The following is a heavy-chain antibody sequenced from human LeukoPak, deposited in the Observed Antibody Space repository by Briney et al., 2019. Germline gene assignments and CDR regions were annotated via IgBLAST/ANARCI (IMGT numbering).Heavy chain of an antibody. V-gene: IGHV3-30*18. Sequence: PGGSLRLSCAASGFTFSSYGMHWVRQAPGKGLEWVAVMSYDGGHKYYADSVKGRFTISRDNSKNTLYLQMNSLRAEDTALYYCAKGQLVDYGMDVWGQGTTVTVSS. CDR1: GFTFSSYG. J-gene: IGHJ6*02. CDR3: AKGQLVDYGMDV. D-gene: IGHD2-15*01. CDR2: MSYDGGHK.